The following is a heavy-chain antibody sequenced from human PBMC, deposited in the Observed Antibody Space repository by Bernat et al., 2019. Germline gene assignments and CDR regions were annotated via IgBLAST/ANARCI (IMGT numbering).Heavy chain of an antibody. J-gene: IGHJ3*01. CDR1: GFPFHSHW. D-gene: IGHD6-19*01. CDR2: IKSDGSAK. CDR3: ASDPGWEALEL. Sequence: EVQLVQSGAALVQPGGSLRLSCAASGFPFHSHWMSWLRPAPGKGLGWVANIKSDGSAKYYVDSVKGRFTIYRENVHNSRYLQMNSLGADDAAVYYCASDPGWEALELWGQGTLVTVSS. V-gene: IGHV3-7*03.